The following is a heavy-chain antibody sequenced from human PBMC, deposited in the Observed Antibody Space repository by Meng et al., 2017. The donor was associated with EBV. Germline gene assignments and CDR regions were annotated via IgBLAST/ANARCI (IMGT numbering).Heavy chain of an antibody. Sequence: GQLRVFGGGLVKPGASLRLSCAAAGFTFSNAWISWVSQAPGKGLEWVGRIKSKTDGGTTDYDAPLKGRFTISRDDSKNTLYLQMNSLKTEDTAVYYCTTDEGAIQEDYWGQGTLVTVSS. CDR3: TTDEGAIQEDY. CDR1: GFTFSNAW. CDR2: IKSKTDGGTT. D-gene: IGHD2-21*01. V-gene: IGHV3-15*01. J-gene: IGHJ4*02.